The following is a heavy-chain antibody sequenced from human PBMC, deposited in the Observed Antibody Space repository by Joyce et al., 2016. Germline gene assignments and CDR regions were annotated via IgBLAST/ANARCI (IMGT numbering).Heavy chain of an antibody. D-gene: IGHD3-3*01. V-gene: IGHV3-49*03. Sequence: SGFSFGDYVMSWFRQAPGKGLEWVSFIRSKAFQGTTEEAASGKGRFVISREDSKGIAYLQMNSLRTEDTAVYYCTRDYDFWSGSSDYHYYNMDVWGKGTTVIVSS. J-gene: IGHJ6*03. CDR3: TRDYDFWSGSSDYHYYNMDV. CDR2: IRSKAFQGTT. CDR1: GFSFGDYV.